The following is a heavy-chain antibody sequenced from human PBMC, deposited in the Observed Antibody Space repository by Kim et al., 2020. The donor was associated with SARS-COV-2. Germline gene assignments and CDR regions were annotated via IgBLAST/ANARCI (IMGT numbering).Heavy chain of an antibody. V-gene: IGHV7-4-1*02. J-gene: IGHJ5*02. CDR3: AREGGYSNGWNQATS. D-gene: IGHD6-19*01. CDR1: GYTFTSYA. CDR2: INTNTGNP. Sequence: ASVKVSCKASGYTFTSYAMNWVRQAPGQGLEWMGWINTNTGNPTYAHGFTGRFVFSLDTSVRTAYLQITSLKPEDTGVYYCAREGGYSNGWNQATSWGQGTLVTVSS.